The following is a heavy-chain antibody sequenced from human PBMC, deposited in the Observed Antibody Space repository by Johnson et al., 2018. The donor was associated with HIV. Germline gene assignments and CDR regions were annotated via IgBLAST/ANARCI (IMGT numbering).Heavy chain of an antibody. CDR3: SKPHSSGWYGGFDAFDI. J-gene: IGHJ3*02. Sequence: EVQLVESGGGLVQPGRSLRLSCAASGFTFDDYAVHWVRQAPGKGLEWVSGISWNSAAIVYADSVKGRFTISRDNANNFLYLQMNSLRPEDTAFYYCSKPHSSGWYGGFDAFDIWGQGTMVTVSS. CDR2: ISWNSAAI. D-gene: IGHD6-19*01. CDR1: GFTFDDYA. V-gene: IGHV3-9*01.